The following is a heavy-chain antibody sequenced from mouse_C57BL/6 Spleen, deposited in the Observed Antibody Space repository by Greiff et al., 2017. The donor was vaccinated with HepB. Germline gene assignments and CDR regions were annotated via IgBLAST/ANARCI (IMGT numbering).Heavy chain of an antibody. CDR2: ISDGGSYT. CDR1: GFTFSSYA. D-gene: IGHD3-2*02. CDR3: ARETAQAPFAY. J-gene: IGHJ3*01. V-gene: IGHV5-4*01. Sequence: EVKLVESGGGLVKPGGSLKLSCAASGFTFSSYAMSWVRQTPEKRLEWVATISDGGSYTYYPDNVKGRFTISRENAKNNLYLQMSHLKSEDTAMYYCARETAQAPFAYWGQGTLVTVSA.